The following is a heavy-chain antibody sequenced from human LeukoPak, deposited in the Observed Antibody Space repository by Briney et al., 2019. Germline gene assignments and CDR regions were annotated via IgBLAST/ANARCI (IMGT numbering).Heavy chain of an antibody. V-gene: IGHV1-3*01. CDR3: ARVGGDVVVVAATENNWFDP. Sequence: ASVKVSCKASGYTFTSYAMHWVRQAPGQRLEWMGWINAGNGNTKYSQNFQGRVTITRDTSASTAYMELSSLRSEDTAVYYCARVGGDVVVVAATENNWFDPWGQGTLVTVSS. CDR2: INAGNGNT. D-gene: IGHD2-15*01. J-gene: IGHJ5*02. CDR1: GYTFTSYA.